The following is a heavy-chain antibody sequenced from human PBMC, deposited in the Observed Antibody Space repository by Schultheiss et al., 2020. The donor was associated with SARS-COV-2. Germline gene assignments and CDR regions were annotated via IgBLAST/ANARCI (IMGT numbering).Heavy chain of an antibody. D-gene: IGHD3-22*01. CDR3: ARGQQFDSSGYFLN. Sequence: ASVKVSCKASGYTFATYGINWVRQAPGQGLEWMGWMNPNSGNTGYAQKFQGRVTMTRNTSISTAYMELSSLRSEDTAVYYCARGQQFDSSGYFLNWGQGTLVTVSS. CDR2: MNPNSGNT. V-gene: IGHV1-8*02. CDR1: GYTFATYG. J-gene: IGHJ4*02.